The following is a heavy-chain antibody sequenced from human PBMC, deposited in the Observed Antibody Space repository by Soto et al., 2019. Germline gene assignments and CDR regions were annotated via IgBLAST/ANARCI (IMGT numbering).Heavy chain of an antibody. CDR1: GFNFSSYG. Sequence: QVQLVESGGGVVQPGRSLRVSCAVSGFNFSSYGMHWVRQAPGKGLEWVAVTSYDGSNKYHADFVKGRFTISRDNSKNTLYLQMNSLRAEDTAVYYCAKFNGGYCGSTTCYTSAFDIWGQGTMVTVSS. CDR2: TSYDGSNK. V-gene: IGHV3-30*18. J-gene: IGHJ3*02. D-gene: IGHD2-2*02. CDR3: AKFNGGYCGSTTCYTSAFDI.